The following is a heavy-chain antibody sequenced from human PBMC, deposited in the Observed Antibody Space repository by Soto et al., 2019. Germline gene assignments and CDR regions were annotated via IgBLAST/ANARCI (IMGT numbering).Heavy chain of an antibody. CDR2: IYYSGST. J-gene: IGHJ3*02. CDR1: GGSLSSGNYY. V-gene: IGHV4-31*03. D-gene: IGHD2-15*01. Sequence: QVQLQESGPGLEKPSQTLSLTCTVSGGSLSSGNYYWNWIRQHPGKGLEWIGYIYYSGSTYYNTSLKSRVTISIDTSNNQFSLKLSSVTAADTAVYFCAREGCSGGNCPTIWGQGTMVTVSS. CDR3: AREGCSGGNCPTI.